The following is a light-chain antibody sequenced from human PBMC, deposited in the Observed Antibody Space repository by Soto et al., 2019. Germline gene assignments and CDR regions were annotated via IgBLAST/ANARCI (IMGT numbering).Light chain of an antibody. CDR1: SSDVGGYNY. Sequence: QSVLTQPASVSGSPGQSITISCTGTSSDVGGYNYVSWYQHHPGKAPKLMIYEVSNRPSGVSNRFSGSKSGNTASLSISGLPAEDEADYYCSSDTTRYTPVFGGGTKLTVL. CDR3: SSDTTRYTPV. CDR2: EVS. J-gene: IGLJ3*02. V-gene: IGLV2-14*01.